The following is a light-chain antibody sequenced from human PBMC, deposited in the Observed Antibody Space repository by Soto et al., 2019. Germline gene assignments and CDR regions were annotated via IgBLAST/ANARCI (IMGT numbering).Light chain of an antibody. CDR1: QSVSSSY. J-gene: IGKJ1*01. Sequence: EILFTQSPGTLSLSPGERPTLSCRASQSVSSSYLAWYQQKPGQAPRLLIYGASSRATGIPDRFSGSGSGTDFTLTISRLEPEDFAVYYCQQYGSSLWTFGQGTKVDIK. CDR3: QQYGSSLWT. CDR2: GAS. V-gene: IGKV3-20*01.